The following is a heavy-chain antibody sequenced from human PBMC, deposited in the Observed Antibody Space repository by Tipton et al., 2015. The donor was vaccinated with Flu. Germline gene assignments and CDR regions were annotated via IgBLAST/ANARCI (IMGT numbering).Heavy chain of an antibody. D-gene: IGHD4-17*01. CDR2: IYYSGST. CDR1: GGSISSYY. CDR3: ARLTTALNFYY. J-gene: IGHJ4*02. Sequence: TLSLTCTVSGGSISSYYWSWIRQPPGKGLEWIGYIYYSGSTNYNPSLKSRVTISVDTSKNQFSLKLSSVTAADTAVYYCARLTTALNFYYWGQGTLVTVSS. V-gene: IGHV4-59*07.